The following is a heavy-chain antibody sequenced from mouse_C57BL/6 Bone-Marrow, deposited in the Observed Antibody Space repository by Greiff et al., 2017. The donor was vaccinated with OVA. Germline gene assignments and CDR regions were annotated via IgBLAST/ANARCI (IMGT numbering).Heavy chain of an antibody. V-gene: IGHV5-6*01. CDR2: ISSGGSYT. J-gene: IGHJ3*01. CDR1: GFTFSSYG. Sequence: EVQRVESGGDLVKPGGSLKLSCAASGFTFSSYGMSWVRQTPDQRLEWVATISSGGSYTYYPDSVKGRFTFTRDKANNTLYLQMSSLKAEDTAMYYCARQGPQSWFAYWGQGTLVTVSA. D-gene: IGHD3-3*01. CDR3: ARQGPQSWFAY.